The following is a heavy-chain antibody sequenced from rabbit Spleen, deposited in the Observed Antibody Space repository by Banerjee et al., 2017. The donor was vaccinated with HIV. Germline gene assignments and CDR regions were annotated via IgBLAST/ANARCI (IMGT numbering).Heavy chain of an antibody. J-gene: IGHJ6*01. CDR2: IDAGSSGFT. D-gene: IGHD1-1*01. Sequence: QEQLEESGGGLVKPGGTLTLTCTASGVSFSISSYMCWVRQAPGKGLEWIACIDAGSSGFTYSATWAKGRFTISKASSTTVTLQMTSLTAADTATYFCARDTATSFSTYGMDLWGQGTLVTVS. CDR3: ARDTATSFSTYGMDL. CDR1: GVSFSISSY. V-gene: IGHV1S45*01.